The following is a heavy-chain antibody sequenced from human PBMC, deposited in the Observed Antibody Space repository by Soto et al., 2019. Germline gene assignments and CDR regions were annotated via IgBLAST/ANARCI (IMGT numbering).Heavy chain of an antibody. Sequence: QVQLVQSGAEVKKPGASVKVSCKASGYTFTSYGISWVRQAPGQGLEWMGWISAYNGNTNYAQKLQGRVTMTTDTSXXTAYMELRSLRSDDTAVYYCARDWTGDARGWSFDLWGRGTLVTVSS. CDR1: GYTFTSYG. V-gene: IGHV1-18*01. CDR3: ARDWTGDARGWSFDL. CDR2: ISAYNGNT. D-gene: IGHD7-27*01. J-gene: IGHJ2*01.